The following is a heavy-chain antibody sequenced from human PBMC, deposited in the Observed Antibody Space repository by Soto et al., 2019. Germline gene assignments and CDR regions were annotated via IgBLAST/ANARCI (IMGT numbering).Heavy chain of an antibody. CDR2: ISYDGSKK. Sequence: QVQLVESGGGVVQPGRSLRLSCAASGFTFSSYAMHWVRQAPGKGLEWVAVISYDGSKKYYADSVKGRFTISRDNSKNTLYLQMNSLRAEDTAVYYGARGGQGLFFSLRVAYNWFDPGGQGTLVTVSS. CDR3: ARGGQGLFFSLRVAYNWFDP. D-gene: IGHD6-19*01. CDR1: GFTFSSYA. J-gene: IGHJ5*02. V-gene: IGHV3-30-3*01.